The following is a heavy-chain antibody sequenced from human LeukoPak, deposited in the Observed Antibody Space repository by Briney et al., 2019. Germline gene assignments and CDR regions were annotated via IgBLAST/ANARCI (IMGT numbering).Heavy chain of an antibody. CDR3: ARDGAYKTFDY. CDR2: INPDGSEG. D-gene: IGHD3-16*01. V-gene: IGHV3-7*04. J-gene: IGHJ4*02. CDR1: GGTFSSSW. Sequence: GGSLRLSCAASGGTFSSSWRTWVRQAPGKGLEWVATINPDGSEGSYLDSVIGRFTISRGNAENSLFLRMINLRAEDTAVYYCARDGAYKTFDYWGQGALVTVSS.